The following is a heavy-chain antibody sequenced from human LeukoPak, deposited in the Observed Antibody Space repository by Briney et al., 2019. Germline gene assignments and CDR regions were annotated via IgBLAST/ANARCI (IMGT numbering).Heavy chain of an antibody. CDR3: AKWGDYDVLTGYYVSDY. CDR1: GFTFSNYA. V-gene: IGHV3-23*01. Sequence: GASLRLSCAASGFTFSNYAMSWVPQAPGKGLEWVSAITGSGGNTYYADSVKGRFTISRDNSKNTVFLQMNSLRAEDTAVYYCAKWGDYDVLTGYYVSDYWGQGTRVTVSS. J-gene: IGHJ4*02. D-gene: IGHD3-9*01. CDR2: ITGSGGNT.